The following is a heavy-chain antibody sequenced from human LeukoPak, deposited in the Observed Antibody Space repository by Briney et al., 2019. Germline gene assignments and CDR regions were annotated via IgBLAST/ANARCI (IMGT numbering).Heavy chain of an antibody. CDR2: FYYSGST. V-gene: IGHV4-61*01. CDR1: GGSVGSGRYD. J-gene: IGHJ4*02. D-gene: IGHD1-14*01. CDR3: ARHGTISSESYFDY. Sequence: SETLSLTCTVSGGSVGSGRYDGSWSRRPPGKELEWIGYFYYSGSTNYNPSLKTRVTISVDTSKNQVSRRLSSVTAADTAVYYCARHGTISSESYFDYWGQGALVTVSS.